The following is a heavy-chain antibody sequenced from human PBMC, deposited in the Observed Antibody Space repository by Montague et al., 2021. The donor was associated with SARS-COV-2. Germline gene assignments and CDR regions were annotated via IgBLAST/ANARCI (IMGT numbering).Heavy chain of an antibody. J-gene: IGHJ4*02. CDR3: ARTRASRDY. Sequence: NDYAVSVKSRITINPDTSKNQISLQLNSVTPEDTAVYYCARTRASRDYWGQGTLVTVSS. V-gene: IGHV6-1*01. CDR2: N.